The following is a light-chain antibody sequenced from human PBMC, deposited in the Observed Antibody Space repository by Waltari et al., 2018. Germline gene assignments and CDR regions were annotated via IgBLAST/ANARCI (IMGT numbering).Light chain of an antibody. Sequence: NFMLTQPHSVSESPGKTVTISCTRSSGSIASNYVQWYQQRPGSSPSTVIYEYNQRPSVVPDRFSGAIDSSSNSASLTISGLKTEDEADYYCQSYDSSSVVFGGGTKLTVL. CDR1: SGSIASNY. V-gene: IGLV6-57*01. CDR3: QSYDSSSVV. J-gene: IGLJ2*01. CDR2: EYN.